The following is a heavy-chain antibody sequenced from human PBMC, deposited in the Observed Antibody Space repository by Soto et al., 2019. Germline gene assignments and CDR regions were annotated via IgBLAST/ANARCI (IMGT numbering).Heavy chain of an antibody. Sequence: XAVKVYCKASGYPFTRYNGRWVRQAPGQGLEWMAIINPSGGTTYYVQKFEGRVTLTTDTSTSTVYMELSSLRSDDTAVYYCARVRGGGSEYFFDYWGQGTLVTVSS. V-gene: IGHV1-46*01. CDR2: INPSGGTT. CDR1: GYPFTRYN. D-gene: IGHD2-15*01. J-gene: IGHJ4*02. CDR3: ARVRGGGSEYFFDY.